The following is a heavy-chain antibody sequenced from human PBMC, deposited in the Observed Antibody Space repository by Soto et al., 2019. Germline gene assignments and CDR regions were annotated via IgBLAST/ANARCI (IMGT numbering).Heavy chain of an antibody. D-gene: IGHD3-3*01. CDR2: ISGSGGST. CDR3: AKTYYDFWSGYDNWFDP. CDR1: GFTFSSYA. V-gene: IGHV3-23*01. J-gene: IGHJ5*02. Sequence: EVQLLESGGGLVQPGGSLRLSCAASGFTFSSYAMSWVRQAPGKGLEWVSAISGSGGSTYYADSVKGRFTISRDNSKNTLYLQRNSLRAEDTAVYYCAKTYYDFWSGYDNWFDPWGQGTLVTVSS.